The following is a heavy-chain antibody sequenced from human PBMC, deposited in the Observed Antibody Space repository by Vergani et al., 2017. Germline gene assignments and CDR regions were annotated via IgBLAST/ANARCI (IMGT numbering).Heavy chain of an antibody. CDR1: GFTFSSYG. CDR2: IRYDGSNK. D-gene: IGHD2-2*01. CDR3: AKVLPIVVVPAAMGYYYYGMDV. Sequence: QVQLVESGGGVVQPGGSLRLSCAASGFTFSSYGMHWVRQAPGKGLEWVAFIRYDGSNKYYADSVKGRFTISRDNSKNTLYLQMNSLRAEDTAVYYCAKVLPIVVVPAAMGYYYYGMDVWGQGTTVTVSS. V-gene: IGHV3-30*02. J-gene: IGHJ6*02.